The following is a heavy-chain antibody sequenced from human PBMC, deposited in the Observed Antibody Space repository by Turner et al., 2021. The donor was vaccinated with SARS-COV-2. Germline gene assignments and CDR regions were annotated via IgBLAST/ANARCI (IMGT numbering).Heavy chain of an antibody. CDR2: FDPEDGKT. D-gene: IGHD3-9*01. J-gene: IGHJ6*02. CDR1: GYTLTELS. V-gene: IGHV1-24*01. Sequence: QVQLVQSGDEVKKPGASVKVSCKVSGYTLTELSMHWVRQAPGKGLEWMGCFDPEDGKTIYAQNLQGRVTMTEDTSTDTAYMELRSLRSEDTAVYYCATHYNIVNPYYAPRGYSGMDVWGQGTAVTVSS. CDR3: ATHYNIVNPYYAPRGYSGMDV.